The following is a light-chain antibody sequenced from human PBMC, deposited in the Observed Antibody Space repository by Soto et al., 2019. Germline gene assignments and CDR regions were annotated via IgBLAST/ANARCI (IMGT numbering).Light chain of an antibody. Sequence: QSVLTQPASVSGSPGQSITISCTGTSSDVGGYNYVSWYQQHPGKAPKLVMYDVSNRPSGVSNRFSGSKSGNTASLTISGLQAEDEADYYCSSYTSSSILYVCGTGTKVTGL. J-gene: IGLJ1*01. V-gene: IGLV2-14*01. CDR2: DVS. CDR1: SSDVGGYNY. CDR3: SSYTSSSILYV.